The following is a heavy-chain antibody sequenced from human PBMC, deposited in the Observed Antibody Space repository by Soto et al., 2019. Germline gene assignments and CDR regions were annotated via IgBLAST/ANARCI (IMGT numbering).Heavy chain of an antibody. V-gene: IGHV2-26*03. CDR2: IFSNNER. Sequence: QVTLKESGPVVVRATETLTLTCSISGFSLTTGRMGVSWIRQPPGKALQWLAHIFSNNERPFSTALPNGMSISPDTTKGLVVFTMTNVGPVDTGTYFCARLVADSSYYYYGLDVWGQGASVTVS. CDR3: ARLVADSSYYYYGLDV. J-gene: IGHJ6*02. D-gene: IGHD2-21*02. CDR1: GFSLTTGRMG.